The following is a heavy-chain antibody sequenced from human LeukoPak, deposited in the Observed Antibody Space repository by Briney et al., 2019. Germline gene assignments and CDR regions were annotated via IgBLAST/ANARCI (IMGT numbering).Heavy chain of an antibody. CDR3: ARNQWLASGDFDY. D-gene: IGHD6-19*01. CDR1: GFTFSSYS. J-gene: IGHJ4*02. V-gene: IGHV3-48*04. CDR2: ISSSSSTI. Sequence: GGSLRLSCAASGFTFSSYSMNWVRQAPGKGLEWVSYISSSSSTIYYADSVKGRFTISRDNAKNSLYLQMNSLRAEDTAVYYCARNQWLASGDFDYWGQGTLVTVFS.